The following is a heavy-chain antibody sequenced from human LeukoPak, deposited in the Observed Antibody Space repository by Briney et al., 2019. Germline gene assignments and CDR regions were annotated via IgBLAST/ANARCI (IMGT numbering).Heavy chain of an antibody. Sequence: GGSLRLSCAASGFTFSSYSMNWVRQAPGKGLEWVSYISSSSSTIYYADSVKGRFTISRDNAKNSLYLQMNSLRAEDTAVYYCARAPGVDLYSSSGMDVWGKGTTVTVSS. V-gene: IGHV3-48*01. CDR1: GFTFSSYS. J-gene: IGHJ6*03. CDR2: ISSSSSTI. CDR3: ARAPGVDLYSSSGMDV. D-gene: IGHD6-6*01.